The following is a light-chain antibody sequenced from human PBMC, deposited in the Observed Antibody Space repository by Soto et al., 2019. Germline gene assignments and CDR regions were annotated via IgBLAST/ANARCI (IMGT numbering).Light chain of an antibody. Sequence: QAVVTQPPSASGTPGLRVTISCSGSSSNIGSNTVNWYQQLPGTAPKLLINSNNQRPSGVPDRFSGSKSGTSASLAISGLQSEDEADYYCAAWDDSLNGYVFGTGTKLTVL. J-gene: IGLJ1*01. CDR1: SSNIGSNT. V-gene: IGLV1-44*01. CDR3: AAWDDSLNGYV. CDR2: SNN.